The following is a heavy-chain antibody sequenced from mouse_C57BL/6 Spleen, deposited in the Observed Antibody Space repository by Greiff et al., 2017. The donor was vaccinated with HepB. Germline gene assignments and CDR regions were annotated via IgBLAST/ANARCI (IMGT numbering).Heavy chain of an antibody. CDR1: GFTFSSYA. CDR2: ISSGGDYI. D-gene: IGHD1-1*01. V-gene: IGHV5-9-1*02. Sequence: EVQGVESGEGLVKPGGSLKLSCAASGFTFSSYAMSWVRQTPEKRLEWVAYISSGGDYIYYADTVKGRFTISRDNARNTLYLQMSSLKSEDTAMYYCTRDTPSTVGAPFAMDYWGQRTSVTVSS. J-gene: IGHJ4*01. CDR3: TRDTPSTVGAPFAMDY.